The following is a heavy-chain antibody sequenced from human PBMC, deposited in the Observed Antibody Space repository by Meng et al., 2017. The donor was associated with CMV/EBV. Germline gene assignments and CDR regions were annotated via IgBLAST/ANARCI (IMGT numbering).Heavy chain of an antibody. CDR3: ARDPPKWEHH. CDR2: IKQDGSEK. Sequence: LYCAAYGCNFSSYWMSWVRQAPGKGLEWVDNIKQDGSEKYYVDSVKGRFTISRDNAKNSLYLQMNSLRAEDTAVYYCARDPPKWEHHWGQGTLVTVSS. CDR1: GCNFSSYW. V-gene: IGHV3-7*03. J-gene: IGHJ5*02. D-gene: IGHD1-26*01.